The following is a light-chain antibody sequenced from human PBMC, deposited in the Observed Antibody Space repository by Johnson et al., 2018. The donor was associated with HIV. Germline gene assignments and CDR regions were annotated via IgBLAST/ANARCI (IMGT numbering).Light chain of an antibody. CDR1: SSNIGNNY. CDR3: GTWDSSLSAYV. J-gene: IGLJ1*01. Sequence: QPVLTQPPSVSAAPGQKVTISCSGSSSNIGNNYVSWYQQLPGTAPKLLLYDNNKRPSCLPDRFSGSKSGTSATLAITGPQTGDEADYYCGTWDSSLSAYVFGTGTKVTVL. V-gene: IGLV1-51*01. CDR2: DNN.